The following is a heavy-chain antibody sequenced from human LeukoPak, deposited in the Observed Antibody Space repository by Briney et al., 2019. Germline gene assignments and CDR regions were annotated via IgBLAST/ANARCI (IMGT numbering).Heavy chain of an antibody. J-gene: IGHJ4*02. V-gene: IGHV1-2*06. CDR3: TRDLTTSGRIGI. CDR2: IDPNSGGT. CDR1: GYTFTDYA. D-gene: IGHD3-9*01. Sequence: ASVKISCKASGYTFTDYAMHWVRQAPGQGLEWMGRIDPNSGGTHYPQKFQGRVTVTRDTSITTAYMELSRLTSDDTAIYFCTRDLTTSGRIGIWGQGTLVTVSA.